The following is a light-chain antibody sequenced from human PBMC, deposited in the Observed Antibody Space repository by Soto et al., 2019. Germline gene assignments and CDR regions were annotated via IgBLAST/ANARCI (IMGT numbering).Light chain of an antibody. CDR2: EVT. V-gene: IGLV2-14*01. Sequence: QSALTQPASVSGSPGQSITISCTGTSGDIGSYNRVSWYQQHPGKAPKLIIYEVTDRPSGVSNRFSGSKSGNTASLTLSGLQAEDEDEDYCSSYTNINTRACVFGTGTKLTVL. J-gene: IGLJ1*01. CDR1: SGDIGSYNR. CDR3: SSYTNINTRACV.